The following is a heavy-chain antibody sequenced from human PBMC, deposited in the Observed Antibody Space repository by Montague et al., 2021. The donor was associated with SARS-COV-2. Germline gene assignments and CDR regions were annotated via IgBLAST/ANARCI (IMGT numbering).Heavy chain of an antibody. J-gene: IGHJ4*02. V-gene: IGHV4-61*02. CDR3: ARDIAVAGLFDY. D-gene: IGHD6-19*01. CDR1: GGSISSGSYY. CDR2: ISISGST. Sequence: TRFLTCTVSGGSISSGSYYWSWIRQPAGKGLEWIGRISISGSTNYNPSLKSRVTISVDTSKNQFSLKLSSVTAADTAVYYCARDIAVAGLFDYWGQGTLVTVSS.